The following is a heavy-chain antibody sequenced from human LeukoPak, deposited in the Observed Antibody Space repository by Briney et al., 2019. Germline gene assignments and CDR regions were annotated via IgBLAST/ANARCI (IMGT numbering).Heavy chain of an antibody. CDR2: ISNNGGST. J-gene: IGHJ4*02. D-gene: IGHD6-6*01. Sequence: TGGSLRLSCAASGXTFSRYSMHWVRQAPGKGLEYVSAISNNGGSTYYAKSVKGRLTISRDNSKNTLYLQMGSLRAEDMAVYYCARTSIAAREADYWGQGTLVTVSS. CDR3: ARTSIAAREADY. V-gene: IGHV3-64*01. CDR1: GXTFSRYS.